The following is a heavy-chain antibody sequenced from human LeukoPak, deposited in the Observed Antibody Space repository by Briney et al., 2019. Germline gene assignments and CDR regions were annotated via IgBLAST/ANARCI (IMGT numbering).Heavy chain of an antibody. CDR1: GFTFSSYS. J-gene: IGHJ4*02. CDR3: ARSEDDYYDSSGYYGY. Sequence: GGSLRLSCAASGFTFSSYSMNWVRQAPGKGLEWVSSISSSSSYIYYAGSVKGRFTISRDNAKNSLYLQMNSLRAEDTAVYYCARSEDDYYDSSGYYGYWGQGTLVTVSS. V-gene: IGHV3-21*01. D-gene: IGHD3-22*01. CDR2: ISSSSSYI.